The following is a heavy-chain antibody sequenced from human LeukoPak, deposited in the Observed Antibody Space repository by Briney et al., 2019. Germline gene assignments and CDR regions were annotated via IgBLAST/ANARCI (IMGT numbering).Heavy chain of an antibody. D-gene: IGHD4-17*01. V-gene: IGHV3-30*06. J-gene: IGHJ3*01. CDR3: ASDLDYGDIDDSFDV. CDR1: GFTFSNHG. CDR2: ISDGGDDK. Sequence: GGSLRLSCEASGFTFSNHGMHWVRQAPGKGLDWVAVISDGGDDKFYTDSVKGRFSISRDNSKNTLYLQMNSLRAEDTAAYHCASDLDYGDIDDSFDVWGQGTMVTVSS.